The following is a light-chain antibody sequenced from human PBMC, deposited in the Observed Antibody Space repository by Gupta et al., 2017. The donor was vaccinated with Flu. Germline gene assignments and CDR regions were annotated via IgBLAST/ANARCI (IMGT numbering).Light chain of an antibody. CDR3: QAWDTNTAV. V-gene: IGLV3-1*01. CDR2: QDN. Sequence: SFELTQPPSVSVSPGQTARVTCSGDKLGDKYVCWYKQRPGQSPTLILYQDNKRPSGIPARFSGSKSGDTATLTITEAQSLDEGDYYCQAWDTNTAVFGPGTKVTVL. J-gene: IGLJ1*01. CDR1: KLGDKY.